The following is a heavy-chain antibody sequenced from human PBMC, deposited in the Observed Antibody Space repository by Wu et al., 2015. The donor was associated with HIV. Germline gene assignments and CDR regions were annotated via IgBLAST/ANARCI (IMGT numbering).Heavy chain of an antibody. CDR1: GGTFSSYA. CDR3: ARDRFIAAADSNWFDP. V-gene: IGHV1-69*01. D-gene: IGHD6-13*01. Sequence: QVQLVQSGAEVKKPGSSVKVSCKASGGTFSSYAISWVRQAPGQGLEWMGGIIPIFGTANYAQKFQGRVTITTDESTSTAYMELSSLRSEDTAVYYYARDRFIAAADSNWFDPWGQGTLVTVSS. J-gene: IGHJ5*02. CDR2: IIPIFGTA.